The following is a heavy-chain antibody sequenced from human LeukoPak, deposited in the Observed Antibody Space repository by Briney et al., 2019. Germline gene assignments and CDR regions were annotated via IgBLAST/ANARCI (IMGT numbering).Heavy chain of an antibody. Sequence: ASVKVSCKASGYTFTGYYMHWVRQAPGQGLEWMGWISGYNGNTNYAQKLQGRITMTTDTSTYTAYMELRSLRSDDTAVYYCARADSSGWYQIDFWGQGTLVTVSS. D-gene: IGHD6-19*01. CDR3: ARADSSGWYQIDF. V-gene: IGHV1-18*04. CDR2: ISGYNGNT. J-gene: IGHJ4*02. CDR1: GYTFTGYY.